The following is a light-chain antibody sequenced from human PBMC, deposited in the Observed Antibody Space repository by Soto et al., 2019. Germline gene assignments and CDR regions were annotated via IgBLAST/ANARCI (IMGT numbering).Light chain of an antibody. CDR3: QLRTNWPSLT. J-gene: IGKJ4*02. CDR1: QNFSNY. CDR2: DAS. V-gene: IGKV3-11*01. Sequence: DIVLTQSPATLSLSPGQIATLSFSASQNFSNYVAWYQQKPGRAPRLLIYDASKRATGIPSRFSGSASGTDFTLTISSLEPEDFAIYYCQLRTNWPSLTFGGGTKVDIK.